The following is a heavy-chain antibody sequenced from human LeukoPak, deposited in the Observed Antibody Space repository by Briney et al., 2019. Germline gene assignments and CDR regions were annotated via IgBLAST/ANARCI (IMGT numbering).Heavy chain of an antibody. J-gene: IGHJ5*02. CDR3: AREGEVGTTWSWFVP. D-gene: IGHD1-26*01. CDR1: GDSVSSNSAA. Sequence: ASQTLSLTCAISGDSVSSNSAAWNWIRQSPSRGLEWLGRTYYRSKWYNTYAVSLKSRITINPDTSKNHFSLQLNSVTPEDTAIYFCAREGEVGTTWSWFVPWGQGTLVTVSS. V-gene: IGHV6-1*01. CDR2: TYYRSKWYN.